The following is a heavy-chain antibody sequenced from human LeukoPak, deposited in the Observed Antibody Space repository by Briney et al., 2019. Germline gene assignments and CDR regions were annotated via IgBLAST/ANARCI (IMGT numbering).Heavy chain of an antibody. J-gene: IGHJ4*02. D-gene: IGHD6-19*01. CDR2: ISGSGAPT. Sequence: GGSLRLSCAASGFSISSYAMSWVRQAPGKGLEWVSTISGSGAPTFYADSVKGRFTISRDVKNTPYLQMNSLGAEDTAVYYCAKSPTSYSGGWVFDYWGQGTLVTVSS. CDR3: AKSPTSYSGGWVFDY. V-gene: IGHV3-23*01. CDR1: GFSISSYA.